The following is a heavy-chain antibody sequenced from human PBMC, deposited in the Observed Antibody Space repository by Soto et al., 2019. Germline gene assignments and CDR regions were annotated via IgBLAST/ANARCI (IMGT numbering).Heavy chain of an antibody. J-gene: IGHJ4*01. CDR3: ARGSGYTAIDF. D-gene: IGHD3-22*01. CDR1: GGSISTSY. CDR2: IHESGKT. V-gene: IGHV4-59*01. Sequence: SETLSLTCTVSGGSISTSYYSWSRQPPGKGLEWIGYIHESGKTNYTPSLKSRVATSVDTSKNQFSLRLSSVTAADTTIYYCARGSGYTAIDFWGQGTLVT.